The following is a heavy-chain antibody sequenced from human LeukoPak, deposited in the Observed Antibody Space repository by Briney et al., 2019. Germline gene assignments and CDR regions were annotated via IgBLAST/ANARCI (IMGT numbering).Heavy chain of an antibody. CDR1: GFTFSNAW. V-gene: IGHV3-21*01. Sequence: GGSLRLSCAASGFTFSNAWMSWVRQAPGKGLEWVSSISSSSSYIYYADSVKGRFTISRDNAKNSLYLQMNSLRAEDTAVYYCASYSDPIAAAGTGFDYWGQGTLVTVSS. D-gene: IGHD6-13*01. CDR2: ISSSSSYI. CDR3: ASYSDPIAAAGTGFDY. J-gene: IGHJ4*02.